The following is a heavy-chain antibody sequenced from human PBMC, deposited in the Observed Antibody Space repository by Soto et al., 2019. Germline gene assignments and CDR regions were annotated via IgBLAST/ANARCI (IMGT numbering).Heavy chain of an antibody. D-gene: IGHD3-9*01. V-gene: IGHV4-39*01. J-gene: IGHJ4*02. Sequence: SETLSXXXSXSXDCXXSEKXXXGWXXXXQGKGLEWIGSIYYRGNAYYNPSLQTRVTISLDKSKSQFSLKLNSVTAADSAVYFCARLEGLATISYYFDFWGPGALVTVSS. CDR3: ARLEGLATISYYFDF. CDR1: XDCXXSEKXX. CDR2: IYYRGNA.